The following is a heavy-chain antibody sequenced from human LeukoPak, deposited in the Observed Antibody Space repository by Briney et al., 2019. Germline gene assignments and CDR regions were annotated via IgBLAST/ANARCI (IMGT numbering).Heavy chain of an antibody. D-gene: IGHD1-26*01. CDR2: FDPEDGER. CDR1: GYTLTELS. V-gene: IGHV1-24*01. Sequence: ASVTVSFKVSGYTLTELSMHWVRQAPGKGLEWMGGFDPEDGERIYAQKFQGRITMTEDTSTDTAYMELSSLRSEDTAVYYCATAGIVGATGFDYWGQGTLVTVSS. J-gene: IGHJ4*02. CDR3: ATAGIVGATGFDY.